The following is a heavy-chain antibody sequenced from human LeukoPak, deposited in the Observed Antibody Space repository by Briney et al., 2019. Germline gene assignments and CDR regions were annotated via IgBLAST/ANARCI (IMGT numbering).Heavy chain of an antibody. CDR1: GLTFSNSA. V-gene: IGHV3-48*01. Sequence: GGSLRLSCAVSGLTFSNSAMSWVRQAPGKGLEWVSAISVGSDVIYYADSVKGRFTISRDNAKNSLYLQMNSLRAEDTAVYYCARRDYDSSGSLDYWGQGTLVTVSS. D-gene: IGHD3-22*01. CDR3: ARRDYDSSGSLDY. CDR2: ISVGSDVI. J-gene: IGHJ4*02.